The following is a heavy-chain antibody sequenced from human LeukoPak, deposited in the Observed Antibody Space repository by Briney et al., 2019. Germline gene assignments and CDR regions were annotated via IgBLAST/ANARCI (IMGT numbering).Heavy chain of an antibody. CDR2: IYYSGST. J-gene: IGHJ4*02. CDR1: GGSISSGGYY. D-gene: IGHD3-10*01. Sequence: SQTLSLTCTVSGGSISSGGYYWSWIRQHPGKGLEWIGYIYYSGSTYYNPSLKSRVTISVDTSKNQFSLKLSFVTAADTAVYYCASGRFGAYYFDYWGQGTLVTVSS. CDR3: ASGRFGAYYFDY. V-gene: IGHV4-31*03.